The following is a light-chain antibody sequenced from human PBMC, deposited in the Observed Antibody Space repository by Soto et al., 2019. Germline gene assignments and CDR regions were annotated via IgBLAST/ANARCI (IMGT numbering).Light chain of an antibody. CDR2: DVN. CDR3: CSYAHTSRV. J-gene: IGLJ3*02. V-gene: IGLV2-11*01. Sequence: QSALTQPRSVSGSPGQSVTFSCTGTSGDIGAYNYVSWYQFHPGKAPKMIIYDVNKRPSGVPDRFSGSKSGNTASLTISWLQADDEADYYCCSYAHTSRVFGGGTKVTVL. CDR1: SGDIGAYNY.